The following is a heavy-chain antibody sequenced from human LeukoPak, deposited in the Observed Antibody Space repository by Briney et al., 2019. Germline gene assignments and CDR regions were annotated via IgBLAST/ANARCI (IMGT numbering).Heavy chain of an antibody. V-gene: IGHV4-59*01. CDR3: TGGSGSYADS. CDR1: GGSISSYY. CDR2: IYYSRST. J-gene: IGHJ4*02. D-gene: IGHD3-10*01. Sequence: PSETLSLTCNVSGGSISSYYWSWIRQPPGKGLDWIGYIYYSRSTNYNPSLKSRVTISVDTSKNQFSLKLSSVTAADTAVYYCTGGSGSYADSWGPGTLVTVSS.